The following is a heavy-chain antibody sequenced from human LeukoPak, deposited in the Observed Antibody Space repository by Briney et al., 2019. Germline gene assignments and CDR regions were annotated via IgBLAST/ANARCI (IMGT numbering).Heavy chain of an antibody. Sequence: GGSLRLSCAASGFTSFSNYWIHWVRQAPGKGLVWVSRIKGDGSGTIYADSVKGRFTISRDNARNTVYLQMNSLRAEDTAVYYCARHVVTPGELDYWGQGTLVTVSS. CDR1: GFTSFSNYW. D-gene: IGHD4-23*01. CDR2: IKGDGSGT. V-gene: IGHV3-74*01. CDR3: ARHVVTPGELDY. J-gene: IGHJ4*02.